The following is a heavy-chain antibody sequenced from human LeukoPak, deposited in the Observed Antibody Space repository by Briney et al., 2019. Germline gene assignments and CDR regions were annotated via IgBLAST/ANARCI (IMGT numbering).Heavy chain of an antibody. CDR1: GFTFDDYA. CDR3: AKDSRGYSYGFGFDY. V-gene: IGHV3-9*01. Sequence: GGSLRLSCAASGFTFDDYAMHWVRQAPGKGLEWVSGISWNSGSIGCADSVRGRFTISRDNAKNSLYLQMDSLRAEDTALYYCAKDSRGYSYGFGFDYWGQGTLVTVSS. CDR2: ISWNSGSI. J-gene: IGHJ4*02. D-gene: IGHD5-18*01.